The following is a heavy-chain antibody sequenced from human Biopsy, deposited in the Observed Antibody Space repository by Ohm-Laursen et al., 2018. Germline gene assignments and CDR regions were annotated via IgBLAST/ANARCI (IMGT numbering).Heavy chain of an antibody. CDR3: ARDSSRRAREGGMDV. J-gene: IGHJ6*02. CDR1: GFSVSSYD. CDR2: ISETSSHI. Sequence: GSLRLSCTASGFSVSSYDMNWVRQAPGKGLEWLSYISETSSHIYDADSVRGRLTVARDIAKNSLYLQLNSLRVEDTAVYYCARDSSRRAREGGMDVWGQGTAVTVS. D-gene: IGHD6-6*01. V-gene: IGHV3-21*01.